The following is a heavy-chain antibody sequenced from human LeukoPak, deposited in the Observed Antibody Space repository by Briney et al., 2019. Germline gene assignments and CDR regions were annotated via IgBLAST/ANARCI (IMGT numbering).Heavy chain of an antibody. Sequence: ASVKVSCKASGYTFTSYGISWVRQAPGQGLEWMGWISAYNGNTNYAQKLQGRVTMTTDTSTSTAYMELRSLRSDDSAVYYCARDRRMSYRLYSSGDYWGQGTLVTGSS. CDR2: ISAYNGNT. CDR3: ARDRRMSYRLYSSGDY. J-gene: IGHJ4*02. V-gene: IGHV1-18*01. CDR1: GYTFTSYG. D-gene: IGHD6-19*01.